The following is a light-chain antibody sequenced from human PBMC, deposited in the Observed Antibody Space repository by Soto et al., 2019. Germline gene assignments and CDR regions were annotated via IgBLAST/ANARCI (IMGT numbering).Light chain of an antibody. V-gene: IGLV2-14*01. CDR2: DVS. Sequence: QSVLTQPASVSGSPGQSITISCTGTSSDVGGYNYVSWYQQHPGKAPKLMIYDVSNRPSGVSNRFSGSKSVNTASLTISGLQAEDEADYYCSSYTSSSTYVVFGGGTQLTVL. J-gene: IGLJ2*01. CDR3: SSYTSSSTYVV. CDR1: SSDVGGYNY.